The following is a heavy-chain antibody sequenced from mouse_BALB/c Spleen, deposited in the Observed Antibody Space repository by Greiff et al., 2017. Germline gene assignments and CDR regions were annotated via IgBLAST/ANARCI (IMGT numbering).Heavy chain of an antibody. CDR3: VRHGSSGGYYFDY. CDR1: GFTFNTYA. V-gene: IGHV10-1*02. J-gene: IGHJ2*01. D-gene: IGHD1-1*01. Sequence: EVQLVESGGGLVQPKGSLKLSCAASGFTFNTYAMNWVRQAPGKGLEWVARIRSKSNNYATYYADSVKDRFTISRDDSQSMLYLQMNNLKTEDTAMYYCVRHGSSGGYYFDYWGQGTTLTVSS. CDR2: IRSKSNNYAT.